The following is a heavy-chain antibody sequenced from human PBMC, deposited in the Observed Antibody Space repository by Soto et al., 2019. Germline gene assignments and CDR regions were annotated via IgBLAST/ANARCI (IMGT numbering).Heavy chain of an antibody. Sequence: QVQLVQSGAEVKKPGSSVKVSCKASGGTFSSYAISWVRQAPGQGLAWMGGIIPIFGTANYAQKFQGRVTITADESTSPAYMELSSLRSEDTAVYYCASSGITMVRGVNPGLIYGMDVWGQGTTVTVSS. CDR3: ASSGITMVRGVNPGLIYGMDV. CDR2: IIPIFGTA. V-gene: IGHV1-69*01. D-gene: IGHD3-10*01. J-gene: IGHJ6*02. CDR1: GGTFSSYA.